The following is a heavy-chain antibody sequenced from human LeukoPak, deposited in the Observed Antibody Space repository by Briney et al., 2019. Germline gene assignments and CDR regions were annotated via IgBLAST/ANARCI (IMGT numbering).Heavy chain of an antibody. CDR1: GDSISNYY. J-gene: IGHJ4*02. CDR2: IYTSGST. D-gene: IGHD3-10*01. Sequence: PSETLSLTCTVSGDSISNYYWSWIRQPAGKGLEWIGRIYTSGSTNYNPSLKSRVTMSVDTSKNQFSLKLSSVTAADTPVYYCARVSLVRGAPDYYFDYWGQGTLVTVSS. V-gene: IGHV4-4*07. CDR3: ARVSLVRGAPDYYFDY.